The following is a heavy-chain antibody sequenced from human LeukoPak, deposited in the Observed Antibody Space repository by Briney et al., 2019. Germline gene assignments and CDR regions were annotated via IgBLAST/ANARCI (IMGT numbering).Heavy chain of an antibody. J-gene: IGHJ4*02. Sequence: GGSLRLSCAASGFPFSDYVMHWLRQAPGKGLEGVSVIRYDGNNKYYADSVKGRFTISRDNSKNTLYLQMNRLRAEDTAVYYCARASTRLRFLEWSRLDYWGQGTLVTVSS. V-gene: IGHV3-30*02. D-gene: IGHD3-3*01. CDR3: ARASTRLRFLEWSRLDY. CDR1: GFPFSDYV. CDR2: IRYDGNNK.